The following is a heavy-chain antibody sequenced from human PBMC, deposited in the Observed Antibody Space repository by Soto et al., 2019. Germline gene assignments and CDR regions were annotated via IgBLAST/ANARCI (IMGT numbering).Heavy chain of an antibody. D-gene: IGHD5-18*01. V-gene: IGHV3-21*01. CDR3: ARDQPGYSYGYGLGY. CDR2: ISSSSSYI. J-gene: IGHJ4*02. CDR1: GGSISSYY. Sequence: ETLSLTCTVSGGSISSYYWSWIRQPPGKGLEWVSSISSSSSYIYYADSVKGRFTISRDNAKNSLYLQMNSLRAEDTAVYYCARDQPGYSYGYGLGYWGQGTLVTVSS.